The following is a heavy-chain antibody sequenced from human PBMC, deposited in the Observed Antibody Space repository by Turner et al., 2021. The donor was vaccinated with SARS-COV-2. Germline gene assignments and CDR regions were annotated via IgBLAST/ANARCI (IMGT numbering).Heavy chain of an antibody. CDR1: GFTFSDNW. D-gene: IGHD6-19*01. J-gene: IGHJ4*02. Sequence: DVQLVESVGGSVRPGGSLRLSCAAAGFTFSDNWMTWVRQVAGKGLEWVANIRQDGIEKNYVDSVKGRFTISRDNAKNSVFLQMNSLRDEDTALYYCARGTVAAHWGQGTQVTVSS. CDR2: IRQDGIEK. CDR3: ARGTVAAH. V-gene: IGHV3-7*04.